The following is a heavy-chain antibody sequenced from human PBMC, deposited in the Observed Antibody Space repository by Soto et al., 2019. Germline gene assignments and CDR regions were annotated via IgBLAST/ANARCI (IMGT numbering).Heavy chain of an antibody. Sequence: PGGSLRLSCAASGFTFSSYGMNWVRQAPGKGLEWVAMIYYDGGKKYYADSVKGRFTISRDNSKNTLYLQMNSLRAEDTAVYYCARDKYSNSVYYYGMDVWGQGTTVTVSS. J-gene: IGHJ6*02. CDR1: GFTFSSYG. D-gene: IGHD4-4*01. V-gene: IGHV3-33*01. CDR2: IYYDGGKK. CDR3: ARDKYSNSVYYYGMDV.